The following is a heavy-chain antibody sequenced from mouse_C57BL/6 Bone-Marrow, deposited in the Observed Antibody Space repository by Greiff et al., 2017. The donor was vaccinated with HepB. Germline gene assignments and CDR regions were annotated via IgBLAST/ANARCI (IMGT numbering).Heavy chain of an antibody. CDR2: IFPGSGST. CDR3: ARHDYDVDWFAY. Sequence: VQRVESGPELVRPGASVKISCKAPGYTFTSHWMQWVRQRPGQGLEWIGEIFPGSGSTYYNEKFKGKATLTVDTSSSTAYMQLSSLTSEDAAVYFCARHDYDVDWFAYWGQGTLVTVSA. CDR1: GYTFTSHW. D-gene: IGHD2-4*01. V-gene: IGHV1-56*01. J-gene: IGHJ3*01.